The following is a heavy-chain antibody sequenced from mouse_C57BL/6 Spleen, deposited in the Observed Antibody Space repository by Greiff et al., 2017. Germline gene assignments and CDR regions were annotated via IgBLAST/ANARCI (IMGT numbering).Heavy chain of an antibody. CDR3: ARSRGSSPYWYFDV. CDR1: GYAFSSYW. D-gene: IGHD1-1*01. V-gene: IGHV1-80*01. Sequence: VQLQQSGAELVKPGASVKISCKASGYAFSSYWMNWVKQRPGKGLEWIGQIYPGDGDTNYNGKFKGKATLTADKSSSTAYMQLSSLTSEDSAVYFCARSRGSSPYWYFDVWGTGTTVTVSS. CDR2: IYPGDGDT. J-gene: IGHJ1*03.